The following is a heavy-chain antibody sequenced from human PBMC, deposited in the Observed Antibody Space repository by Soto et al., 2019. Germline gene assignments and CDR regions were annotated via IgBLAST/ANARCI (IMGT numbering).Heavy chain of an antibody. CDR2: ISAYNGNT. J-gene: IGHJ5*02. CDR1: GYTFTSYG. CDR3: ARDGGDGFWSGYYVRRWFDP. V-gene: IGHV1-18*04. D-gene: IGHD3-3*01. Sequence: ASVKVSCKASGYTFTSYGISWVRQAPGQGLEWMGWISAYNGNTNYAQKLQGRVTMTTDTSTSTAYMELRSLRSDDTAVYYCARDGGDGFWSGYYVRRWFDPWGQGTLVTVSS.